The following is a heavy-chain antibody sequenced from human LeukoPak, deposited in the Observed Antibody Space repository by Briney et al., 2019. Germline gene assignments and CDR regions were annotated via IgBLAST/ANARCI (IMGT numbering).Heavy chain of an antibody. CDR1: GFTFSSYA. Sequence: GGSLRLSCAASGFTFSSYAMSWVRQAPGKGLEWVSAISGSGGSTYYADSVKGRFTISRDNSKNTLYLQMNSLRAEDTAVYYCTKANLGYCSGGSCYSGPSGMDVWGQGTTVTVSS. V-gene: IGHV3-23*01. CDR2: ISGSGGST. CDR3: TKANLGYCSGGSCYSGPSGMDV. J-gene: IGHJ6*02. D-gene: IGHD2-15*01.